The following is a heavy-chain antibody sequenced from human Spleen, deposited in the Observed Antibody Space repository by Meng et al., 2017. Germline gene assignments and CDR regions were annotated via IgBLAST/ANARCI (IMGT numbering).Heavy chain of an antibody. D-gene: IGHD6-19*01. CDR1: GFTVSSNY. V-gene: IGHV3-53*01. Sequence: GESLKISCAASGFTVSSNYMSWVRQAPGKGLEWVSVIYSGGSTYYADSVKGRFTISRDNYKNTLFLQMDSLRAEDTAVYYCARTDLYSSGWYSYNFDYWGQGTLVTVSS. J-gene: IGHJ4*02. CDR2: IYSGGST. CDR3: ARTDLYSSGWYSYNFDY.